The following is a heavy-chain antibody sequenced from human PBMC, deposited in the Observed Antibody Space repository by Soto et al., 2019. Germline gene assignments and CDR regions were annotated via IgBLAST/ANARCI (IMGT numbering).Heavy chain of an antibody. Sequence: LGESLKISCKGSGYSFTSYWIGWVRQMPGKGLEWMGIIYPGDSDTRYSPSFQGQVTISADKAISTAYLQWSSLKASDTAMYYCPRRSGAMVNSYYFDYWGQGTLVTVSS. J-gene: IGHJ4*02. CDR3: PRRSGAMVNSYYFDY. V-gene: IGHV5-51*01. D-gene: IGHD5-18*01. CDR1: GYSFTSYW. CDR2: IYPGDSDT.